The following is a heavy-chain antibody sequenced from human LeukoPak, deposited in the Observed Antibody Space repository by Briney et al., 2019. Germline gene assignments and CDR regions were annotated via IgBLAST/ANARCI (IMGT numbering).Heavy chain of an antibody. D-gene: IGHD3-10*01. CDR1: GFTFNSYA. CDR2: ISANDAKT. V-gene: IGHV3-23*01. J-gene: IGHJ4*02. Sequence: GGSLRLSCAASGFTFNSYAMSWVRQAPGKGLEWVSGISANDAKTYYADSVKGRFTISRDNSKNTQSLQMNSLRAEDTALYYCAKGWSVTMVMAAPGDWGQGALVTVSS. CDR3: AKGWSVTMVMAAPGD.